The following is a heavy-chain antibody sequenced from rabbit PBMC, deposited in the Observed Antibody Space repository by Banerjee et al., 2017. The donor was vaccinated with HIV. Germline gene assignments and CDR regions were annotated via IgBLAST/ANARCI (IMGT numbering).Heavy chain of an antibody. CDR3: ARDGGWGGVNL. CDR1: GFDFSIYY. CDR2: IDPVLGST. V-gene: IGHV1S7*01. Sequence: QLKESGGGLVQPGGSLKLSCKASGFDFSIYYMSWVRQAPGKGLEWIGYIDPVLGSTYYASWVNGRFTISSHNAQNTLYLQLNSLTAADTATYFCARDGGWGGVNLWGPGTLVTVS. J-gene: IGHJ4*01. D-gene: IGHD4-1*01.